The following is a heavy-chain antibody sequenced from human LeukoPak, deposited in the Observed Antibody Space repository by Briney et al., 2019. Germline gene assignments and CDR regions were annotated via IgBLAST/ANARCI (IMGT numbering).Heavy chain of an antibody. V-gene: IGHV3-21*01. CDR3: ARDGSGYDDAFDI. CDR1: GFTLSSYT. CDR2: ISSSSSYI. Sequence: GGSLRLSCEVSGFTLSSYTMNWVRQAPGKGLEWVSSISSSSSYIYYADSLKGRFTISRDNARNSLYLQMNSLRAEDTAVYYCARDGSGYDDAFDIWGQGTMVTVSS. D-gene: IGHD3-10*01. J-gene: IGHJ3*02.